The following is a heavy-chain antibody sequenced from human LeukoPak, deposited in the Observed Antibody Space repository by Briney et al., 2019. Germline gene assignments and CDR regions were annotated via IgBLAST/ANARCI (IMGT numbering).Heavy chain of an antibody. V-gene: IGHV3-48*01. CDR2: ISSSSSTI. CDR1: GFTFSSYS. CDR3: AGFERGYAYDY. Sequence: PGGSLRLSCAASGFTFSSYSMNWVRQAPGKGPEWVSYISSSSSTIYYADSVKGRFTISRDNAKNSLYLQMNSLRAEDTAVYYCAGFERGYAYDYWGQGTLVTVSS. D-gene: IGHD3-16*01. J-gene: IGHJ4*02.